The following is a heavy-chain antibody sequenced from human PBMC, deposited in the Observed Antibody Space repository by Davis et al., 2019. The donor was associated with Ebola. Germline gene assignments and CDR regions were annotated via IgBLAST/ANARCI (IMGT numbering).Heavy chain of an antibody. V-gene: IGHV3-23*01. CDR2: ISGTSSNM. Sequence: PGGSLRLSCAASGFSFSSYAMSWVRQAPGKGLECVSTISGTSSNMYYADSVKGRFTISRDNSKKVVYLEMTSLSVEDTAIYYCAKDTSNIWFDIWGQGTMVTVSS. CDR3: AKDTSNIWFDI. J-gene: IGHJ3*02. CDR1: GFSFSSYA. D-gene: IGHD1-26*01.